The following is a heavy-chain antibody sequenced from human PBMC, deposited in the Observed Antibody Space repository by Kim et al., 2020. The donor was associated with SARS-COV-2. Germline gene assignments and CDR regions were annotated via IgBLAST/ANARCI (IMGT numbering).Heavy chain of an antibody. CDR2: IYYSGST. J-gene: IGHJ4*02. D-gene: IGHD3-10*01. Sequence: SETLSLTCTVSGGSISSYYWSWIRQPPGKGLEWIGYIYYSGSTNYNPSLKSRVTISVDTSKNQFSLKLSSVTAADTAVYYCARETFGESDYWGQGTLVTV. CDR3: ARETFGESDY. V-gene: IGHV4-59*13. CDR1: GGSISSYY.